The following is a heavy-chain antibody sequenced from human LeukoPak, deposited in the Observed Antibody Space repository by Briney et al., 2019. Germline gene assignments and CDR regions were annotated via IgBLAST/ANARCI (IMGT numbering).Heavy chain of an antibody. CDR2: INHSGST. CDR3: SIVVVPAATLDYFDY. V-gene: IGHV4-34*01. Sequence: PSETLSLTCAVYGGSFSGYYWSWIRQPPRKGLEWIGEINHSGSTNYNPSLKSRVTISVDTSKNQFSLKLSSVTAADTAVYYCSIVVVPAATLDYFDYWGQGTLVTVSS. CDR1: GGSFSGYY. D-gene: IGHD2-2*01. J-gene: IGHJ4*02.